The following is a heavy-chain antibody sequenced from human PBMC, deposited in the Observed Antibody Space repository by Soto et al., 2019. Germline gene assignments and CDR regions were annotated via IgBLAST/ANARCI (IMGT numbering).Heavy chain of an antibody. CDR3: MRSHGAY. Sequence: QVQLQESGPGLVKTSETLSLTCTVSGGSVSSGPYHWNWVRQPPGKGLEWIGHISYSGTANYNPSLRGRVTMATDTSMNQFSLRLASVTAGDTAVYYCMRSHGAYWGQGARVTVSP. V-gene: IGHV4-61*01. CDR1: GGSVSSGPYH. D-gene: IGHD2-8*01. J-gene: IGHJ4*02. CDR2: ISYSGTA.